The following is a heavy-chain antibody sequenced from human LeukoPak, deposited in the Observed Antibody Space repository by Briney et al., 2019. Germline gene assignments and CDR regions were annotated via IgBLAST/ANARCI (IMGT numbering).Heavy chain of an antibody. CDR1: GGSISSSSYY. V-gene: IGHV4-39*07. CDR2: IYYSGST. CDR3: ARRVTGTPDYYMDV. Sequence: KPSETLSLTCTVSGGSISSSSYYWGWIRQPPGKGLEWIGSIYYSGSTYYNPSLKSRVTISVDTSKNQFSLKLSSVTAADTAVYYCARRVTGTPDYYMDVWGKGTTVTVSS. J-gene: IGHJ6*03. D-gene: IGHD1-7*01.